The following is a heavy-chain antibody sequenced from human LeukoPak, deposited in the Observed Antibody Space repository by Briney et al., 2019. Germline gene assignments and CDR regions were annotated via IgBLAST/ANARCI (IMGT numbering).Heavy chain of an antibody. CDR2: ISAYSGNT. J-gene: IGHJ3*01. CDR1: GYTFTSNG. D-gene: IGHD4-17*01. CDR3: ARDRTTVSGPADF. V-gene: IGHV1-18*01. Sequence: ASVKVSCKASGYTFTSNGINWVRQAPGQGLEWLGWISAYSGNTNYAQKFQARVTMTTDTSTSTAYMELRSLRSDDTAVYYCARDRTTVSGPADFWGQGTMVTVSS.